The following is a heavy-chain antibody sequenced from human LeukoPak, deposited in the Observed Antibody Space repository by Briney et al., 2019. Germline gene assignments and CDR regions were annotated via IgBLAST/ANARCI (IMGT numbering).Heavy chain of an antibody. D-gene: IGHD2-15*01. V-gene: IGHV3-30*18. CDR2: ISYDGSNK. CDR3: AKRSSGEDCRGGSCYEDRLYYYGMDV. Sequence: PGRSLRLSCAASGFTFSSYGMHWVRQAPGKGLEWVAVISYDGSNKYYADSVKGRFTISRDNPKNTLYLQMNSLRAEDTAVYYCAKRSSGEDCRGGSCYEDRLYYYGMDVWGKGTTVTVSS. CDR1: GFTFSSYG. J-gene: IGHJ6*04.